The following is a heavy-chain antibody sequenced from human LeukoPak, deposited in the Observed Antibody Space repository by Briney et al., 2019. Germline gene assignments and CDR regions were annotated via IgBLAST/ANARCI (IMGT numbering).Heavy chain of an antibody. J-gene: IGHJ4*02. CDR2: IRVDGSTE. D-gene: IGHD1-14*01. Sequence: GGSLRLSCAASGFTFSSYAMTWVRQAPGKGLEWVATIRVDGSTEYPVDSMKGRFTISRDNAKNTMSVQMDDLRAEDTAVYYCTRYNNDHFDYWGQGTLVTVSS. V-gene: IGHV3-7*01. CDR1: GFTFSSYA. CDR3: TRYNNDHFDY.